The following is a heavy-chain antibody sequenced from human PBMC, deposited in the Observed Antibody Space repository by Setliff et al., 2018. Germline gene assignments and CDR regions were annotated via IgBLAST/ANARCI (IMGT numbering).Heavy chain of an antibody. CDR1: GGSIINSYY. J-gene: IGHJ5*02. CDR3: ARDPNGDYVGAFDP. Sequence: SETLSLTCTVSGGSIINSYYWSWIRQPAGKGLEWIGRISTSGSTNYNPSLKSRVTVSLDTSKNQFSLKLTSVTAADTAVYYCARDPNGDYVGAFDPWGQGIVVTVSS. CDR2: ISTSGST. V-gene: IGHV4-4*07. D-gene: IGHD4-17*01.